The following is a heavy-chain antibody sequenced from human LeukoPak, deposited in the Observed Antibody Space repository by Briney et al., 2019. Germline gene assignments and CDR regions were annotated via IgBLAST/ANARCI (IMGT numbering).Heavy chain of an antibody. CDR1: GFTFSSYW. CDR2: INGDGSST. V-gene: IGHV3-74*01. D-gene: IGHD6-13*01. CDR3: AGGSSWYRGIDY. Sequence: QPGGSLRLSCAASGFTFSSYWMHWVRQAPGKGLVWVSRINGDGSSTSYADSVKGRFTISRDNSKNTLYLQMGSLRAEDMAVYYCAGGSSWYRGIDYWGQGTLVTVSS. J-gene: IGHJ4*02.